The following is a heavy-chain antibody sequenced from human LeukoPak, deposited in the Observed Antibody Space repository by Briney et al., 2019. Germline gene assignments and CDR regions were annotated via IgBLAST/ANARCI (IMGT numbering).Heavy chain of an antibody. V-gene: IGHV1-18*01. J-gene: IGHJ5*02. CDR1: GYTFTSYG. Sequence: ASVKVSCKASGYTFTSYGISWVRQAPGQGLEWMGWISAYNGNTNYAQKLQGRVTMTTDTSTSTAYMELRSLRSDDTAVYYCARDFYSSSSGGFDPWGQGTLVTVSS. CDR2: ISAYNGNT. CDR3: ARDFYSSSSGGFDP. D-gene: IGHD6-13*01.